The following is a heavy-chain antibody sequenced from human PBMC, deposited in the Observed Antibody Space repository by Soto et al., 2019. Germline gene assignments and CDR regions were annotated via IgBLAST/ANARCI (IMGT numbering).Heavy chain of an antibody. J-gene: IGHJ4*02. CDR3: ARGEVAALYYFDY. V-gene: IGHV3-74*01. Sequence: LRLSCAASGFTFSSYWMHWVRQAPGKGLVWVSRINSDGSSTSYADSVKGRFTISRDNAKNTLYLQMNSLRAEDTAVYYCARGEVAALYYFDYWGQGTLVTVSS. CDR2: INSDGSST. CDR1: GFTFSSYW. D-gene: IGHD2-15*01.